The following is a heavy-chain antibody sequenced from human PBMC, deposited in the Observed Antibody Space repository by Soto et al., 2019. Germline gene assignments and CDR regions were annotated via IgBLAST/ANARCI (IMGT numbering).Heavy chain of an antibody. J-gene: IGHJ6*02. CDR1: GGPISSGGYS. CDR3: ARDIEYYDILTGYPQPHYYYYYGMDV. D-gene: IGHD3-9*01. Sequence: SETLSLTCAVSGGPISSGGYSWSWIRQPPGKGLEWIAYIYHSGSTYYNPSLKSRVTISVDRSKNQFSLKLSSVTAADTAVYYCARDIEYYDILTGYPQPHYYYYYGMDVWGQGTTVTVSS. V-gene: IGHV4-30-2*01. CDR2: IYHSGST.